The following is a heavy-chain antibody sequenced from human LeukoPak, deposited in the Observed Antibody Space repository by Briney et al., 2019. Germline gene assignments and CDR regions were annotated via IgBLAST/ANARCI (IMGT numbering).Heavy chain of an antibody. D-gene: IGHD4-17*01. CDR1: GFTFSSYA. Sequence: GGSLRLSCAASGFTFSSYAMHWVRQAPGKGLEWVALISYDGSINDYADSVKGRFTISRDNAKNSLYLQMNSLRAEDTAVYYCAKPNRYGDYSFFGVWGQGTLVTVSS. CDR3: AKPNRYGDYSFFGV. V-gene: IGHV3-30*04. J-gene: IGHJ4*02. CDR2: ISYDGSIN.